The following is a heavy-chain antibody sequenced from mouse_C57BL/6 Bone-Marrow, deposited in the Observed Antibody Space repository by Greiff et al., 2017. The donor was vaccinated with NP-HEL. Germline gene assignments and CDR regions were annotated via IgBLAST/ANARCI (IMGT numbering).Heavy chain of an antibody. V-gene: IGHV5-12*01. D-gene: IGHD1-1*01. Sequence: EVMLVESGGGLVQPGGSLKLSCAASGFTFSDYYMYWVRQTPEKRLEWVAYISNGGGSTYYPDTVKGRFTISRDNAKNTLYLQMSRLKSEDTARYYSARVYYGSSPAWFAYWGQGTLVTVSA. CDR1: GFTFSDYY. CDR3: ARVYYGSSPAWFAY. J-gene: IGHJ3*01. CDR2: ISNGGGST.